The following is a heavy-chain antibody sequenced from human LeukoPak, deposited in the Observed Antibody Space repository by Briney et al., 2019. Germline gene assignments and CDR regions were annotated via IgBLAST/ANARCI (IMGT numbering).Heavy chain of an antibody. D-gene: IGHD1-1*01. CDR3: TMTWTT. CDR1: GFTFSNAW. J-gene: IGHJ4*02. CDR2: IKSKTVGGTT. V-gene: IGHV3-15*01. Sequence: GGSLRLSCAASGFTFSNAWMSWVRQAPGKGLEWVGRIKSKTVGGTTDYAAPVKGRFTISRDDSKNTLYLQMNSLKTEDTAVYYCTMTWTTWGQGTLVTVSS.